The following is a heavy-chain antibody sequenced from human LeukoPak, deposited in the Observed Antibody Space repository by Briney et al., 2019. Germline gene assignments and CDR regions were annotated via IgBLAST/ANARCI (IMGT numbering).Heavy chain of an antibody. D-gene: IGHD3-3*02. V-gene: IGHV3-20*04. CDR2: INYNGAIT. CDR3: ARDRLGPSFSVSHFDL. J-gene: IGHJ4*02. Sequence: PGGSLRLSCATSGFTFVDYGLSWVRRAPGKGLEGLCAINYNGAITDYADSVKGRFTISRDNAKNSLYLRMDSLRAEDTALYYCARDRLGPSFSVSHFDLWGQGTLVTVSS. CDR1: GFTFVDYG.